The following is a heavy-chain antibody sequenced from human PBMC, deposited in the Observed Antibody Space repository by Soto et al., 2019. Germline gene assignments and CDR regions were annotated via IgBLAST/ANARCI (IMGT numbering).Heavy chain of an antibody. J-gene: IGHJ3*01. D-gene: IGHD2-2*01. V-gene: IGHV1-69*02. CDR3: SIGSWSAETFDV. CDR2: IIPMLTVT. CDR1: GGTFSTYT. Sequence: QVHLEQSGAEVKKPGSSVKVSCKAAGGTFSTYTLIWVRQAPGQGLEWMGRIIPMLTVTNSAQKFQGSVTLTADKSTSTAFMELTSLSSEDADVYYCSIGSWSAETFDVWGQGTMVTVSS.